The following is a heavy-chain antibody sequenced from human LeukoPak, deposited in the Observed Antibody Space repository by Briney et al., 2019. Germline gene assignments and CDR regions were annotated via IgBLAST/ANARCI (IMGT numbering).Heavy chain of an antibody. D-gene: IGHD5-18*01. J-gene: IGHJ4*02. CDR2: NYSGGST. CDR3: AKDRGYSYGYDY. V-gene: IGHV3-53*01. Sequence: PGGSLRLSCAASGFTVSSNYMSWVRQAPGKGLEWVSVNYSGGSTYYADSVKGRFTISRDNSKNTLYLQMKSLRAEDTAVYYCAKDRGYSYGYDYWGQGTLVTVSS. CDR1: GFTVSSNY.